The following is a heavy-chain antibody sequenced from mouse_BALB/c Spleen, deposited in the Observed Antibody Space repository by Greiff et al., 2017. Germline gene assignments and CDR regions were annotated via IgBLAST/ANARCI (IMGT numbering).Heavy chain of an antibody. J-gene: IGHJ3*01. Sequence: VQLVESGPGLVAPSQSLSITCTVSGFSLTDYGVSWIRQPPGKGLEWLGVIWGGGSTYYNSALKSRLSISKDNSKSQVFLKMNSLQTDDTAMYYCAKPLYYRYDAWFAYWGQGTLVTVSA. CDR1: GFSLTDYG. D-gene: IGHD2-14*01. V-gene: IGHV2-6-5*01. CDR3: AKPLYYRYDAWFAY. CDR2: IWGGGST.